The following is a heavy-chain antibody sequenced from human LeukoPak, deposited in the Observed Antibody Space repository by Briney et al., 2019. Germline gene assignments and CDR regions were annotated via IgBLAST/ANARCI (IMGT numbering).Heavy chain of an antibody. CDR3: ARDRLRFLEWLPSRFDP. CDR2: ISAYNGNT. J-gene: IGHJ5*02. CDR1: GYTFTSYG. Sequence: ASVKVSCKASGYTFTSYGISWVRQAPGQGLEWTGWISAYNGNTNYAQKLQGRVTMTTDTSTSTAYMELRSLRSDDTAVYYCARDRLRFLEWLPSRFDPWGQGTLVTVSS. D-gene: IGHD3-3*01. V-gene: IGHV1-18*01.